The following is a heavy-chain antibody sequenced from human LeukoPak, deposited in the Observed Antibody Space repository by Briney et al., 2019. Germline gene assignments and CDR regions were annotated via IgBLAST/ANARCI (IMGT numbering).Heavy chain of an antibody. V-gene: IGHV3-23*01. CDR1: GFTFSSYA. D-gene: IGHD1-26*01. CDR2: IRGSGGST. J-gene: IGHJ2*01. CDR3: AKGALGASGYLDL. Sequence: QTGGSLRLSWAASGFTFSSYAISWVRQAPGKGLEWVSAIRGSGGSTYYADSVKGRFTISRDNSKNTLYLQMNSVREEDTAVYYCAKGALGASGYLDLRGRGTLVTVSS.